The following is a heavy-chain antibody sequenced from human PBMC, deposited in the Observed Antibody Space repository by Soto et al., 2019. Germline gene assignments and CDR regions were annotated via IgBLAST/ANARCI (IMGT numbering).Heavy chain of an antibody. J-gene: IGHJ6*02. CDR1: GDSVSSNSAA. Sequence: SQTLSLTCAISGDSVSSNSAAWNWIRQSPSRGLEWLGRTYYRSKWYNDYAVSVKSRITINPDTSKNQFSLQLNSVTPEDTAVYYCARDWKLAIPNVYYGMDVWGQGTTVTVSS. D-gene: IGHD2-21*01. CDR2: TYYRSKWYN. CDR3: ARDWKLAIPNVYYGMDV. V-gene: IGHV6-1*01.